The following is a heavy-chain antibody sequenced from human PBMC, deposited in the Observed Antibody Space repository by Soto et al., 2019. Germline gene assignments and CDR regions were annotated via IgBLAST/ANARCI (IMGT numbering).Heavy chain of an antibody. J-gene: IGHJ4*02. CDR2: IKSKTDGGTT. Sequence: EVQLVESGGGLVKPGGSLRLSCAASGFTFSNAWMSWVRQAPGKGLEWVGRIKSKTDGGTTDYAAPVKGRFTISRDDSKNTLYLQMNSLKTEDTAVYYCTTGPEVCFGEYQNWGQGTLVTVSS. CDR3: TTGPEVCFGEYQN. D-gene: IGHD3-10*01. V-gene: IGHV3-15*01. CDR1: GFTFSNAW.